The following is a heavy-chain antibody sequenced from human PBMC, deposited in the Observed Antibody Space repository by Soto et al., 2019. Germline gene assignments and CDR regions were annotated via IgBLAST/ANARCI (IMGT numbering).Heavy chain of an antibody. Sequence: LSLTCTVSGASVSTGAYYWGWVRQRPGKGLEWVGYIYESGYTYYNTSLKSRLTISLDRPNNQFSLGLTSVTAADTAVYYCVRAMRNTAMVYPWFDPWGQGTLVTV. CDR2: IYESGYT. CDR1: GASVSTGAYY. D-gene: IGHD5-18*01. CDR3: VRAMRNTAMVYPWFDP. J-gene: IGHJ5*02. V-gene: IGHV4-31*03.